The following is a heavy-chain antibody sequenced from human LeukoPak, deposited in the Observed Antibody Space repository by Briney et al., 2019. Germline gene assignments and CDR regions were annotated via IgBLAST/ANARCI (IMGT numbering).Heavy chain of an antibody. V-gene: IGHV3-23*01. CDR3: EKGTRGAAGPDRGIH. D-gene: IGHD6-13*01. CDR2: IPTSGGIT. CDR1: GFSFSTYG. J-gene: IGHJ4*02. Sequence: PGGSLRLSCADSGFSFSTYGMSWVCQAPRKGLGWVSGIPTSGGITYSADSVKGRCTISSDNYKTTQYLQMNSLRAEDTAVYYCEKGTRGAAGPDRGIHWGQGTLVTVSS.